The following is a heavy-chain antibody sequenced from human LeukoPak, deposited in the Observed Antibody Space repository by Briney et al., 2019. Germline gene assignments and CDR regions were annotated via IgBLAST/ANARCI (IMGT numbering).Heavy chain of an antibody. CDR1: GFTFSSYG. J-gene: IGHJ6*03. CDR3: AKDAGTMVRGVTTLYDYYYYYYMDV. V-gene: IGHV3-30*02. CDR2: IRYDGSNK. Sequence: GGSLRLSCAASGFTFSSYGMHWVRQAPGKGLEWVAFIRYDGSNKYYADSVKGRFTISRDNSKNTLYLQMNSLRAEDTAVYYCAKDAGTMVRGVTTLYDYYYYYYMDVWGKGTTVTISS. D-gene: IGHD3-10*01.